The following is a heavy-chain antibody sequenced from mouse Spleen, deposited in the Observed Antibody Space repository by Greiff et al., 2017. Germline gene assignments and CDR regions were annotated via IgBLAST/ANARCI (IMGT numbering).Heavy chain of an antibody. CDR2: IRYDGSN. V-gene: IGHV3-6*01. Sequence: EVKLLESGPGLVKPSPSLSLTCSVTGYSITSGYYWNWIRQFPGNQLEWMGYIRYDGSNNYNPYLKNRTSITLDTSKNQFFLKLNSVTTEDTATYYCARDGNYVGFAYWGQGTLVTVSA. CDR3: ARDGNYVGFAY. CDR1: GYSITSGYY. D-gene: IGHD2-1*01. J-gene: IGHJ3*01.